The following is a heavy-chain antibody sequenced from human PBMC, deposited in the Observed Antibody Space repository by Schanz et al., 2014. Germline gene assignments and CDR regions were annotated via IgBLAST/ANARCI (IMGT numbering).Heavy chain of an antibody. D-gene: IGHD3-10*01. Sequence: VQLVESGGGLVQPGGSLRLSCAASGFRFTTYAMSWVRQAPGRGLEWVSIIFTDGRTYYADSVKGRFTISRDNSKNTLYLQMNSLRPEDTAVYYCAKYRGYYRVSGSYRELEYWGQGTLVTVSS. CDR1: GFRFTTYA. CDR3: AKYRGYYRVSGSYRELEY. CDR2: IIFTDGRT. V-gene: IGHV3-23*03. J-gene: IGHJ4*02.